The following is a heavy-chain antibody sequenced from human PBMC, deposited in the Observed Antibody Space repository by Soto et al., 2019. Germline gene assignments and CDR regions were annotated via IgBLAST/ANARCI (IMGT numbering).Heavy chain of an antibody. V-gene: IGHV4-34*01. CDR1: GGSFSGYY. J-gene: IGHJ3*02. Sequence: QVQLQQWGAGLLKPSETLSLTCAVYGGSFSGYYWSWIRQPPGKELEWIGEINHSGSTNYNPSLKSRVTISVDTSKNQFSLKLSSVTAADTAVYYCARVYSSSWYGAFDIWGKGQRSPSLQ. CDR3: ARVYSSSWYGAFDI. D-gene: IGHD6-13*01. CDR2: INHSGST.